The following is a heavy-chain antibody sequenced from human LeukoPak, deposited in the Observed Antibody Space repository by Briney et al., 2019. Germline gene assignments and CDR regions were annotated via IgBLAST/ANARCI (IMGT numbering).Heavy chain of an antibody. CDR3: ARDKSGLGELSLYDQ. D-gene: IGHD3-16*02. J-gene: IGHJ5*02. CDR1: GYTLTGYY. CDR2: MNPNSGGT. V-gene: IGHV1-2*02. Sequence: ASVKVSCKASGYTLTGYYMHWVRQAPGQGLEWMGWMNPNSGGTKYAQKFQGRVTMTRDTSISTAYMELSRLRSDDTAMYYCARDKSGLGELSLYDQWGQGTLVTV.